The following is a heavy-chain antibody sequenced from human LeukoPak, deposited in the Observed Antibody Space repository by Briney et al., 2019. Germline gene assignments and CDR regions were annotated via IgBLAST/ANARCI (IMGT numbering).Heavy chain of an antibody. J-gene: IGHJ6*03. CDR1: GGTFSSYA. CDR2: IIPIFGTA. CDR3: ARNSGTAAYYYYYYMDV. D-gene: IGHD6-13*01. Sequence: GASVKVSCKASGGTFSSYAISWVRQAPGQGLEWMGGIIPIFGTANYAQKFQGRVTITTDESTSTAYMELSSLRSEDTAVYYCARNSGTAAYYYYYYMDVWGKGTTVTVSS. V-gene: IGHV1-69*05.